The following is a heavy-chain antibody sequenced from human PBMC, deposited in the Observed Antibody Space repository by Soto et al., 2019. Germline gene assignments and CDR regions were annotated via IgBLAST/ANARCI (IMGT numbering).Heavy chain of an antibody. D-gene: IGHD2-15*01. CDR3: ARDVAHLAYMDV. CDR1: GFTFNTYG. Sequence: QVQLVESGGGVVQPGRSLRLSCAASGFTFNTYGMHWVRQAPGKGLEWVAVICYDGSDKYDGDSVKGRFTITRDNSKNTLYLQMNSLRAEDTAVYYCARDVAHLAYMDVWGQGTTVTVSS. J-gene: IGHJ6*02. V-gene: IGHV3-33*01. CDR2: ICYDGSDK.